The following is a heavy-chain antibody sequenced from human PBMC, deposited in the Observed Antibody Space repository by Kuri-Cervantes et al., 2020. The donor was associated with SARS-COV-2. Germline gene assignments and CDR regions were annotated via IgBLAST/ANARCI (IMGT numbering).Heavy chain of an antibody. CDR1: GGSISSSSYY. D-gene: IGHD2-2*01. CDR2: IYYSGST. V-gene: IGHV4-39*01. CDR3: ARGPRYCSSTSCYPLDAFDI. J-gene: IGHJ3*02. Sequence: SETLSLTCTVSGGSISSSSYYWGWIRQPPGKGLEWIGSIYYSGSTYYNPSLKSRVTISVDTSKNQFSLKLSSVTAADTAVYYCARGPRYCSSTSCYPLDAFDIWGQGTMVTVSS.